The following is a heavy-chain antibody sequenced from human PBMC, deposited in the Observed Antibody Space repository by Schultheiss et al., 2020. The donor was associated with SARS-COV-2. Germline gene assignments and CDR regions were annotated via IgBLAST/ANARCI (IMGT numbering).Heavy chain of an antibody. Sequence: SETLSLTCAVYGGSFSGYYWSWIRQPAGKGLEWIGEINHSGSTNYNPSLKSRVTISVDTSKNQFSLKLSSVTAADTAVYYCAREGPMTTVTIFDYWGQGTLVTVSS. CDR2: INHSGST. CDR3: AREGPMTTVTIFDY. CDR1: GGSFSGYY. V-gene: IGHV4-34*01. D-gene: IGHD4-17*01. J-gene: IGHJ4*02.